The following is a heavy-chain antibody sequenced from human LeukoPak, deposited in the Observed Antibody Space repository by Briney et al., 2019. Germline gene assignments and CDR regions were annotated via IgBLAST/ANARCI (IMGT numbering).Heavy chain of an antibody. J-gene: IGHJ6*03. Sequence: SVKVSCKASGGTFSSYAISWVRQAPGQGLEWMGGIIPIFGTANYAQKFQGRVTITADKSTSTAYMELSSLRSEDTAVYYCAAEVRSVYYYYMDVWGKGTTVTVSS. V-gene: IGHV1-69*06. CDR2: IIPIFGTA. CDR1: GGTFSSYA. CDR3: AAEVRSVYYYYMDV. D-gene: IGHD1-14*01.